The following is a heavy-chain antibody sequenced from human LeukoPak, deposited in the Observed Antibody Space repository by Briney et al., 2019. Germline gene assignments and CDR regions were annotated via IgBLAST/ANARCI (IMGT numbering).Heavy chain of an antibody. D-gene: IGHD2-2*01. CDR3: LRIYCSSTSCHYFDY. V-gene: IGHV4-4*01. CDR1: GFTVSSNY. J-gene: IGHJ4*02. Sequence: GSLRLSCAASGFTVSSNYMTWARQPPGKGLEWIGEIYHAGTTNYNPSLKSRVTISVDNSRNQFSLKLTSVTAADTAVYFCLRIYCSSTSCHYFDYWGQGTLVTVSS. CDR2: IYHAGTT.